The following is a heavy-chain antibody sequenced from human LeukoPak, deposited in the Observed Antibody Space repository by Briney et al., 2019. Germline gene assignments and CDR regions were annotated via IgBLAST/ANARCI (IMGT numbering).Heavy chain of an antibody. V-gene: IGHV4-34*01. Sequence: PSETLSLTCAVYGGSLSGYYWSWIRQPPGKGLEWIGEINHSGSTNYNPSLKSRVTISVDTSKNQFSLKLSSVTAADTAVYYCTSGSYFYWGQGTLVTVSS. CDR2: INHSGST. J-gene: IGHJ4*02. D-gene: IGHD1-26*01. CDR1: GGSLSGYY. CDR3: TSGSYFY.